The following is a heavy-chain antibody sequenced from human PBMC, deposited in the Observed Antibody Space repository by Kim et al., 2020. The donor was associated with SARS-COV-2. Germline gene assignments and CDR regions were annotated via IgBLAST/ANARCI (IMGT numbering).Heavy chain of an antibody. CDR2: ISSSSSTI. CDR3: ARDPQPDRLYYYYYYMDV. CDR1: GFTFSSYN. V-gene: IGHV3-48*02. J-gene: IGHJ6*03. Sequence: GGSLRLSCAASGFTFSSYNMNWVRQAPGKGLEWVSYISSSSSTIYYADSVKGRFTISRDNAKNSLYLQMNSLRDEDTAVYYCARDPQPDRLYYYYYYMDVWGKGTTVTVSS.